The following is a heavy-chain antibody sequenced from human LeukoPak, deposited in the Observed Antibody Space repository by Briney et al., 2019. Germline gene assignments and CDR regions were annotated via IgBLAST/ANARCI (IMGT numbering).Heavy chain of an antibody. D-gene: IGHD3-22*01. V-gene: IGHV4-59*11. CDR1: GDSIGSHY. J-gene: IGHJ3*02. Sequence: SETLSLTCTVSGDSIGSHYWSWIRQPPGKGLEWIGYIFYVGSTNYNPSLKGRVTISVDTSKNQFSLKLNSVTAADTAVYYCARDYYDSRGEAFDIWGQGTMVTVSS. CDR2: IFYVGST. CDR3: ARDYYDSRGEAFDI.